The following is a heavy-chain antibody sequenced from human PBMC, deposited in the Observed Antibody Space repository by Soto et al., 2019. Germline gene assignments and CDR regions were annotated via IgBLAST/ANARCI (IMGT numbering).Heavy chain of an antibody. J-gene: IGHJ4*02. CDR2: IYYSGST. CDR3: ARVAAAGPIFDY. V-gene: IGHV4-59*01. D-gene: IGHD6-13*01. Sequence: SETLSLTCTVSGGSISSYHWSWIRQPPGKGLEWIGYIYYSGSTNYNPSLKSRVTISVDTSKNQFSLKLSSVTAADTAVYYCARVAAAGPIFDYWGQGTLVTVPQ. CDR1: GGSISSYH.